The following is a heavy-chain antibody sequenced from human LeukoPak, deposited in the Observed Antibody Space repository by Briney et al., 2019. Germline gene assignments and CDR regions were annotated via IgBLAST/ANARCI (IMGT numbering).Heavy chain of an antibody. CDR3: ARGTSAGGPISPFDF. Sequence: GGSLRLSCVASGFTFSKNWMHWVRQAPGKGLVWVSRIQGDGSNTNYADSVKGRFSISRDNAKNTVYLQMDSLRAEDTGIYYCARGTSAGGPISPFDFWGQGTVVTVSS. J-gene: IGHJ4*02. CDR1: GFTFSKNW. CDR2: IQGDGSNT. V-gene: IGHV3-74*01. D-gene: IGHD6-13*01.